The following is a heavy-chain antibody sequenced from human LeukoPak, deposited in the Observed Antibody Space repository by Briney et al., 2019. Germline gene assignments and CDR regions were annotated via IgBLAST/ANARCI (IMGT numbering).Heavy chain of an antibody. CDR2: IIPTLGIA. Sequence: ASVKVSCKASGGTFSSYTISWVRQAPGQGLEWMGRIIPTLGIANYAQKFQGRVTITADKSTSTAYMELSSLRSEDTAVYYCAKSGLGGDYVSFDYWGQGTLVTVSS. CDR3: AKSGLGGDYVSFDY. V-gene: IGHV1-69*02. J-gene: IGHJ4*02. D-gene: IGHD4-17*01. CDR1: GGTFSSYT.